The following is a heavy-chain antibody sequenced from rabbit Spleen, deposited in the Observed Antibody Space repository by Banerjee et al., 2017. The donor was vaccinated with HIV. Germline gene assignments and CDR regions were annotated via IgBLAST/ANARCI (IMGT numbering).Heavy chain of an antibody. CDR2: IYPAKGST. CDR1: GFDFSINYV. J-gene: IGHJ3*01. D-gene: IGHD1-1*01. V-gene: IGHV1S47*01. Sequence: QEQLVESGGGLVQPEGSLTLTCTVSGFDFSINYVMRWVRQAPGKGLEWIGIIYPAKGSTDYASWVNGRFTISSHNAQNTLYLQLNSLTAADTATYFCVRGASSTGYYSLWGQGTLVTVS. CDR3: VRGASSTGYYSL.